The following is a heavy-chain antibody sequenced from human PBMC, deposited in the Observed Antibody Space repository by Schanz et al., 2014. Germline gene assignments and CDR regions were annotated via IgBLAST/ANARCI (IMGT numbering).Heavy chain of an antibody. CDR2: ISNGGSDE. CDR3: ATASSPVREAGAGSSFHL. Sequence: QVQLVESGGGVVQPGRSLRLSCAASGFIFSNYGMHWVRQAPGGGLEWVAGISNGGSDEYYADSVKGRFTISRDSSKNTLYLQMNSLKIEDTAVYYCATASSPVREAGAGSSFHLWGQGTLVTVSP. CDR1: GFIFSNYG. V-gene: IGHV3-30*03. D-gene: IGHD6-13*01. J-gene: IGHJ5*02.